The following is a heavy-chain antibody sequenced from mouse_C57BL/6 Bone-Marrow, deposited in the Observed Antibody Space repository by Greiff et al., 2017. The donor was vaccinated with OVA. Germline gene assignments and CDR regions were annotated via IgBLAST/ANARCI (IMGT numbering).Heavy chain of an antibody. V-gene: IGHV1-69*01. CDR3: ARIYYGNFYYFDY. D-gene: IGHD2-1*01. Sequence: QVQLQQSGAELVMPGASVKLSCKASGYTFTSYWMHWVKQRPGQGLEWIGEIDPSDSYTNYNQKFKGKSTLTVDKSSSTAYMQLSSLTSEDSAVYYCARIYYGNFYYFDYWGQGTTLTVSS. CDR2: IDPSDSYT. J-gene: IGHJ2*01. CDR1: GYTFTSYW.